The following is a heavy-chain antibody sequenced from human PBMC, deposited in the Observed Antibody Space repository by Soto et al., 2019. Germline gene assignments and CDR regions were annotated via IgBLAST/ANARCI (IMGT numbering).Heavy chain of an antibody. J-gene: IGHJ6*02. Sequence: PGGSLRLSCAASGFTFSRYWMIWVRQAPGKGLEWVANIKQDGSEKYYVDSVKGRFTISRDNAKNSLYLQMNSLRAEDTAVYYCARGGGDTIFGVVIGYYYYGMDVWGQGTTVTVSS. V-gene: IGHV3-7*01. CDR3: ARGGGDTIFGVVIGYYYYGMDV. D-gene: IGHD3-3*01. CDR2: IKQDGSEK. CDR1: GFTFSRYW.